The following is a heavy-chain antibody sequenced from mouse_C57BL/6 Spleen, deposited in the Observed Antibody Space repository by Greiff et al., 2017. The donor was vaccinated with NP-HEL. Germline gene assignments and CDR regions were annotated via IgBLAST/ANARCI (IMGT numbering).Heavy chain of an antibody. D-gene: IGHD1-1*01. CDR1: GYTFTSYW. CDR3: APTTVEISLYFDY. V-gene: IGHV1-74*01. J-gene: IGHJ2*01. Sequence: QVQLKQPGAELVKPGASVKVSCKASGYTFTSYWMHWVKQRPGQGLEWIGRIHPSDSDTNYNQKFKGKATLTVDKSSSTAYMQLSSLTSEDSAVYYCAPTTVEISLYFDYWGQGTTLTVSS. CDR2: IHPSDSDT.